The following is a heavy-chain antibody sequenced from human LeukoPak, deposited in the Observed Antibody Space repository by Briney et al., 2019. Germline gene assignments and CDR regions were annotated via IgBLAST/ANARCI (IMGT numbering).Heavy chain of an antibody. J-gene: IGHJ6*03. CDR2: IYYTGST. CDR3: ARLYDSSGYYYYYYMDV. CDR1: GGSVSSSIYY. V-gene: IGHV4-39*01. Sequence: TPSETLSLTRTVSGGSVSSSIYYWGWIRQPPGKGLEWIGSIYYTGSTYYNPSLESRVTISVDTSKDQFSLKLSSVTAADTAVYYCARLYDSSGYYYYYYMDVWGKGTTVTVSS. D-gene: IGHD3-22*01.